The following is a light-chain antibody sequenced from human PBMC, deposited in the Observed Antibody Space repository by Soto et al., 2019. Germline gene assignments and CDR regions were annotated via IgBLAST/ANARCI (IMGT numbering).Light chain of an antibody. CDR2: EVS. CDR1: SSDVGGYNY. J-gene: IGLJ3*02. CDR3: RSYTSSSTPWV. Sequence: QSVLTQPASVSGSPGQSITISCTGTSSDVGGYNYVSWYQHHPGKAPKLMIYEVSNRPSGVSNRFSGSKSGSTASLTISGLQAEDEAYYYCRSYTSSSTPWVFGGGTKLTVL. V-gene: IGLV2-14*01.